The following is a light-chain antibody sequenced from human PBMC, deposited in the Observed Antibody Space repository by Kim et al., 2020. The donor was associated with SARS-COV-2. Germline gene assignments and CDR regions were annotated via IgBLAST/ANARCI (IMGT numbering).Light chain of an antibody. V-gene: IGKV3-20*01. CDR3: QQYGTSPCT. CDR1: QSVASNY. CDR2: DAS. Sequence: LSPGETATLSGRASQSVASNYLAWYQQKPGQAPRLLILDASTRAAGISDRFSGSGSGTDFSLTISRLEPEDFAVYYCQQYGTSPCTFGQGTKLEI. J-gene: IGKJ2*02.